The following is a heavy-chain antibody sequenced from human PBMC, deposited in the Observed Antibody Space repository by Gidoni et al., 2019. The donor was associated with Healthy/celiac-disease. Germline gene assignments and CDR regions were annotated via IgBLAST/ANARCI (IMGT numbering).Heavy chain of an antibody. CDR3: ARGRRGRYFDWLLQYYFDY. V-gene: IGHV4-34*01. Sequence: QVQLQQWGAGLLQPSETLSLTCAVYGGSFSGYYWSWIRQPPGKGLEWIGEINHSGSTNYNPSLKSRVTISVDTSKNQFSLKLSSVTAADTAVYYCARGRRGRYFDWLLQYYFDYWGQGTLVTVSS. J-gene: IGHJ4*02. D-gene: IGHD3-9*01. CDR1: GGSFSGYY. CDR2: INHSGST.